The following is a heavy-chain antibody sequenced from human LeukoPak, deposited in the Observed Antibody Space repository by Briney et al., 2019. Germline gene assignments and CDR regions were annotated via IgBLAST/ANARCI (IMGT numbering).Heavy chain of an antibody. CDR1: GFTFTSSA. J-gene: IGHJ4*02. CDR3: AAAPYYYNSSGYYPFDY. V-gene: IGHV1-58*02. Sequence: GTSVKVSCKASGFTFTSSAMQWVRQARGQRLEWIGWIVVGSGNTNYAQKFQERVTITRDMSTSTAYMELSSLGSEDTAVYYCAAAPYYYNSSGYYPFDYWGQGTLVTVSS. CDR2: IVVGSGNT. D-gene: IGHD3-22*01.